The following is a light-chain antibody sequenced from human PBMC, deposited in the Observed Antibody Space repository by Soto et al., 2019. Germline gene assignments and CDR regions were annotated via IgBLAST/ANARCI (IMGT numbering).Light chain of an antibody. CDR1: QSVSSSS. CDR2: GAS. CDR3: QQYGSSPPIT. Sequence: ETVLTQSRGTLSLSPGERATLSCRAIQSVSSSSLAWYQQKPGQAPRLLIYGASSRATGIPDRFSGSGSGTDFTLTISRLEPEDFAVYYCQQYGSSPPITFGQGTLL. J-gene: IGKJ5*01. V-gene: IGKV3-20*01.